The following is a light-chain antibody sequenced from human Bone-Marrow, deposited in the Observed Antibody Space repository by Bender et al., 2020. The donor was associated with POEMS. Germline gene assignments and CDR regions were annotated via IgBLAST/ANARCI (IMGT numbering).Light chain of an antibody. Sequence: QSALTQPASVSGSPGQSITISCTGTSSDVGGYDFVSWYQQHPGKGPKVIIYDVSDRPSGVSPRFSGSKSGNTASLTISGLQAEDEADYYCCSYARSNTLIFGGGTKLTVL. V-gene: IGLV2-23*02. CDR3: CSYARSNTLI. CDR2: DVS. J-gene: IGLJ2*01. CDR1: SSDVGGYDF.